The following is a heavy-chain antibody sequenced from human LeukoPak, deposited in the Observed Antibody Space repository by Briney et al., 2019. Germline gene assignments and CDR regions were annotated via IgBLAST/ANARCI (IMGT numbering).Heavy chain of an antibody. V-gene: IGHV4-34*01. Sequence: SGTLSLTCAVYGGSFSGYYWGWIRQTPGNGLEWIGEVNLSGSSNYSPSLKSRVTISVDTSKKEFSLKLTSVIAADTAMYYCARGPKTTYDYPWYFDLWGRGTLVTVSS. CDR1: GGSFSGYY. CDR2: VNLSGSS. J-gene: IGHJ2*01. CDR3: ARGPKTTYDYPWYFDL. D-gene: IGHD4/OR15-4a*01.